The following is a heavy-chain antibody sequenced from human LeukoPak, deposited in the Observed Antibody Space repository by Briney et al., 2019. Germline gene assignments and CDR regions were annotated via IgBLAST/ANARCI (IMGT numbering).Heavy chain of an antibody. Sequence: PGGSLRLSCAASGFTFSSYWMSWVRQAPGKGLEWVANIKQDGSEKYYVDSVKGRFTISRDNAKNSLYLQMNSLRAEDTAVYYCARANASSSWYFFYYYYMDVWGKGTTVTISS. CDR2: IKQDGSEK. CDR3: ARANASSSWYFFYYYYMDV. J-gene: IGHJ6*03. CDR1: GFTFSSYW. D-gene: IGHD6-13*01. V-gene: IGHV3-7*01.